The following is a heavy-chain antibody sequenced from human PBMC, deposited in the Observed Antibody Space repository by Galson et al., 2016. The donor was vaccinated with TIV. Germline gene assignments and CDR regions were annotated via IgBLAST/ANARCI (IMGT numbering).Heavy chain of an antibody. V-gene: IGHV1-18*01. CDR3: TRDRSIAAPRDMDV. J-gene: IGHJ6*02. CDR1: GYTFTSFG. D-gene: IGHD6-6*01. CDR2: ISGYNGKT. Sequence: SVKVSCKATGYTFTSFGIAWVRQAPGQGLEWMGWISGYNGKTYYAQKFQDRVTMTTDTSTNTAYMELRSLRSDDTAVYYCTRDRSIAAPRDMDVWGQGTAVNVSS.